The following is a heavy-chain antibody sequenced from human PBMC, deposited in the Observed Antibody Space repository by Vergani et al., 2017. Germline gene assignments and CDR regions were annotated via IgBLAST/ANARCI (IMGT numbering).Heavy chain of an antibody. CDR1: GFTVSSNY. Sequence: VQLGESGGGLVQPGGSLRLSCAASGFTVSSNYMSWVRQAPGKGLGWVSVIYSGGITYYADSVKGRFTISRDNSKNTLYLQMNSLSAEDTAVYYCARAIAAAGPMANWFDPWGQGTTVTVSS. D-gene: IGHD6-13*01. CDR2: IYSGGIT. J-gene: IGHJ5*01. CDR3: ARAIAAAGPMANWFDP. V-gene: IGHV3-66*01.